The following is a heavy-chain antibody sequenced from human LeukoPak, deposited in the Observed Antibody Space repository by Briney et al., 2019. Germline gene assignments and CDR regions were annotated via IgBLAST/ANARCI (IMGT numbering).Heavy chain of an antibody. V-gene: IGHV4-34*01. CDR1: GGSFSGYY. CDR3: ARGAGYFQE. Sequence: PSETLSLTCAVYGGSFSGYYWSWIRQPPGKGPEWIGEINHSGSTNYNPSLKSRVTISVDTSKNQFSLKLSSVTAADTAVYYCARGAGYFQEWGQGTLVTVSS. J-gene: IGHJ1*01. CDR2: INHSGST.